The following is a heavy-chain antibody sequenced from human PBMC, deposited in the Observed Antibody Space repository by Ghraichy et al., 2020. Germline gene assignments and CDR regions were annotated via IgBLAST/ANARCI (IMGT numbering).Heavy chain of an antibody. CDR3: ARGLSYRDSTGYPRFDY. V-gene: IGHV1-18*01. CDR1: GYPFTTYA. Sequence: ASVKVSCKASGYPFTTYAILWVRQAPGQGFEWMGRISAYNGNTNYAQKLQGRVSMTTDTSTSTAYMELRSLRSDDTAVYYGARGLSYRDSTGYPRFDYWGQETLVAVSS. CDR2: ISAYNGNT. D-gene: IGHD3-22*01. J-gene: IGHJ4*02.